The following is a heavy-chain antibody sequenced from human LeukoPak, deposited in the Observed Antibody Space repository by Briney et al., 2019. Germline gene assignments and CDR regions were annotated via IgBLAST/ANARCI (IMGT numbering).Heavy chain of an antibody. J-gene: IGHJ6*02. CDR3: ARVLMGYSYGSPDPNYCYGLDV. D-gene: IGHD5-18*01. CDR1: GVSIKNYY. V-gene: IGHV4-59*01. CDR2: VSNSGNT. Sequence: SETLSLTRTVSGVSIKNYYWSWIRQPPAKGLEWIGYVSNSGNTKYSASLKSRVTISVDTSKNQFSLKMSSVTTADTAVYYCARVLMGYSYGSPDPNYCYGLDVWGQGTTVTVPS.